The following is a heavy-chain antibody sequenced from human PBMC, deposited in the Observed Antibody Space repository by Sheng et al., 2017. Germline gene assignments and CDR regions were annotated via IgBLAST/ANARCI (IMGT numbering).Heavy chain of an antibody. J-gene: IGHJ4*02. V-gene: IGHV2-5*01. D-gene: IGHD1-1*01. CDR1: GFSLTTSEVG. CDR3: AHRGTILLYKYYFDY. CDR2: IYWNDDK. Sequence: QITLKESGPTLVKPTQTLTLTCTFSGFSLTTSEVGVGWIRQPPGKALEWLALIYWNDDKRYNPSLKSRLTITKDTSKNQVVLTMTNMDPVDTATYYCAHRGTILLYKYYFDYWGQGTLVTVSS.